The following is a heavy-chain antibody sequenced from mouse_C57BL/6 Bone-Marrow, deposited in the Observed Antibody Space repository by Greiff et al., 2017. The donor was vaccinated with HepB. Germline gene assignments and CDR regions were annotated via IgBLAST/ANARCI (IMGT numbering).Heavy chain of an antibody. D-gene: IGHD1-3*01. J-gene: IGHJ2*01. Sequence: QVQLKQPEAELVKPGASVKLSCKASGYTFTSYWMPWVKQRPGRGLEWIGRIDPNSGGTKYTEKFKSKATLTVDKPSSTAYMQLSSLTSEDSAVYYCARESGLICPFDYWGQGTTLTVSS. CDR2: IDPNSGGT. CDR3: ARESGLICPFDY. V-gene: IGHV1-72*01. CDR1: GYTFTSYW.